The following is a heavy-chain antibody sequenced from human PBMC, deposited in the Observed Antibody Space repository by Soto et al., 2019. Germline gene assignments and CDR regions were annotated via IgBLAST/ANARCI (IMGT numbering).Heavy chain of an antibody. CDR2: TYYRSKWYN. CDR3: ASQLNSSSWLNYYFDY. V-gene: IGHV6-1*01. Sequence: LSQTLSLTCAISGDSVSSNSAAWNWIRQSPSRGLEWLGRTYYRSKWYNDYAVSVKSRITINPDTSKNQFSLQLNSVTPEDTAVYYCASQLNSSSWLNYYFDYWGQGTLVTVSS. J-gene: IGHJ4*02. D-gene: IGHD6-13*01. CDR1: GDSVSSNSAA.